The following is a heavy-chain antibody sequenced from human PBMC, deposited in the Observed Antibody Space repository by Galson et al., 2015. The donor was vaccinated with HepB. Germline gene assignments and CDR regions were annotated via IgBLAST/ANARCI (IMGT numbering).Heavy chain of an antibody. CDR3: VRGRNSAFDV. D-gene: IGHD1-1*01. Sequence: CAISGDSVSSNGVAWNWIRQSPSRDLEWLGRTDYRSKWYNDYAASVKGRININADAFKNQFSLQLNSLTPEGTVVYYCVRGRNSAFDVWGQGTVVTVTS. CDR1: GDSVSSNGVA. CDR2: TDYRSKWYN. J-gene: IGHJ3*01. V-gene: IGHV6-1*01.